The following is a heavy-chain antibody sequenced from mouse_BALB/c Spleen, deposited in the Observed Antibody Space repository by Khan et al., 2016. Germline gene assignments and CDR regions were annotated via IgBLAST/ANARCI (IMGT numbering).Heavy chain of an antibody. CDR1: GYSITSGYS. CDR2: IHYSGST. J-gene: IGHJ2*01. D-gene: IGHD1-1*01. Sequence: EVQLQESGPDLVKPSQSLSLTCTVTGYSITSGYSWHWIRQFPGNKLEWMAYIHYSGSTNYNPSLKSRISITRDTSKNQFFLQLIPVTTEDTATYYCTRGDYYCRGYWGQGTTLTVSS. CDR3: TRGDYYCRGY. V-gene: IGHV3-1*02.